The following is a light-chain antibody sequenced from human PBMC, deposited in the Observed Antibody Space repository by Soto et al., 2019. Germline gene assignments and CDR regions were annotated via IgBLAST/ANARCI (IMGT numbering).Light chain of an antibody. CDR3: QTWGTGIVV. V-gene: IGLV4-69*01. J-gene: IGLJ2*01. CDR2: LKSDGSH. Sequence: QPVLTQSPSASASLGASVELTCTLSSGHSSYAIAWHQQQPEKGPRYLMKLKSDGSHSKGDGIPDRFSGSSSGAERYLTISSLQSEDEADYYCQTWGTGIVVFGGGTKLTVL. CDR1: SGHSSYA.